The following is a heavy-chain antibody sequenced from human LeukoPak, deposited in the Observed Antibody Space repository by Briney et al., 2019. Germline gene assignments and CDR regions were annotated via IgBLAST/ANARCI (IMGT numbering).Heavy chain of an antibody. J-gene: IGHJ4*02. CDR3: ARDYYGSGSYLPLDY. Sequence: GASVKVSCKASGYTFTSYYMHWVRRAPGQGLEWMGIINPSGGSTSYAQKFQGRVTMTRDTSTSTVYMELSSLRSEDTAVYYCARDYYGSGSYLPLDYWGQGTLVTVSS. V-gene: IGHV1-46*01. D-gene: IGHD3-10*01. CDR2: INPSGGST. CDR1: GYTFTSYY.